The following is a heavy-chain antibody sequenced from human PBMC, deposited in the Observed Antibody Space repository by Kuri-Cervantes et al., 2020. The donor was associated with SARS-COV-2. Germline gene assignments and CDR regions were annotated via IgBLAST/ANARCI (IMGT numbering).Heavy chain of an antibody. D-gene: IGHD7-27*01. CDR3: ARGTNWPPDGWFDP. CDR1: GDSVSSKIAA. Sequence: SQTLSLTGAISGDSVSSKIAAWNWIRQSPSRGLEWLGRTYYRSKWYDDYAVSVKSRISINPDTSKNQFSLHFNSVTPEDRAVYYCARGTNWPPDGWFDPWGQGTLVTVSS. J-gene: IGHJ5*02. V-gene: IGHV6-1*01. CDR2: TYYRSKWYD.